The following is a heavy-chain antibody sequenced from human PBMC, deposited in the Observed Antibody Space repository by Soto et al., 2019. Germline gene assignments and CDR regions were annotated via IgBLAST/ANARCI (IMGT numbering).Heavy chain of an antibody. V-gene: IGHV4-30-4*01. D-gene: IGHD2-2*02. Sequence: KTSETLSLTCTVSGGSISSGDYYWSWIRQPPGKGLEWIGYIYYSGSTYYNPSLKSRVTISVDTSKNQFSLKLSSVTAADTAVYYCARGADIVGGPAAILRASGNWFDPWGQGTLVTVSS. J-gene: IGHJ5*02. CDR1: GGSISSGDYY. CDR2: IYYSGST. CDR3: ARGADIVGGPAAILRASGNWFDP.